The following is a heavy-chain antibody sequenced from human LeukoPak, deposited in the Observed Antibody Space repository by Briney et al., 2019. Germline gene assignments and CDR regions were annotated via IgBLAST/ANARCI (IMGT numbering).Heavy chain of an antibody. CDR2: INHSGST. D-gene: IGHD6-25*01. V-gene: IGHV4-34*01. J-gene: IGHJ5*02. CDR3: ARKAARRAWFDP. Sequence: PSETLSLTCAVYGGSFSGYYWSWIRQPPGKGLECIGEINHSGSTNYNPSLKSRVTISVDTSKNQFSLKLSSVTAADTAVYYCARKAARRAWFDPWGQGTLVTVSS. CDR1: GGSFSGYY.